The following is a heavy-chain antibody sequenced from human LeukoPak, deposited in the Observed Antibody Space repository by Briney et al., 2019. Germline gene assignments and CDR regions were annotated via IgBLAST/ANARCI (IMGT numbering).Heavy chain of an antibody. CDR1: GGSFSDYY. CDR2: INHSGST. Sequence: SETLSLTCAVYGGSFSDYYWSWIRQPPGKGLEWIGEINHSGSTNYNPSLKSRVTISVDTSKNQFSLKLSSVTAADTAVYYCARVRGGYSYGYDASWFDPWGQGTLVTVSS. CDR3: ARVRGGYSYGYDASWFDP. V-gene: IGHV4-34*01. D-gene: IGHD5-18*01. J-gene: IGHJ5*02.